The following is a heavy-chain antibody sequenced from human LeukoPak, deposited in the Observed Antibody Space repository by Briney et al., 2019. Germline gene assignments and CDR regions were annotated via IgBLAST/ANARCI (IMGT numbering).Heavy chain of an antibody. CDR2: IYYSGST. D-gene: IGHD3-9*01. Sequence: SETLSLTCTVSGGSSSSYYWSWLRQPPGKGLEWIGYIYYSGSTNYNPSLKSRVTISVDTSKNQFSLKLSSVTAPDTAVYYCASSDDILTGYRGWGQGTLVTVSS. CDR1: GGSSSSYY. V-gene: IGHV4-59*01. CDR3: ASSDDILTGYRG. J-gene: IGHJ4*02.